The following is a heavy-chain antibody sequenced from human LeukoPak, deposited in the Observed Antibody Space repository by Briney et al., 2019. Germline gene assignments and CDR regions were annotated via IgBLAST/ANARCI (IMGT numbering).Heavy chain of an antibody. Sequence: ASVRVSCKASGYTFTSFGISWVRQAPGQGLEWMGWIGAYNGNTKYGQKLQGRVTMTTDTSTSTAYMELRSLRSDDAAVYYCARDQMNIAAAGAYFDYWGQGTLVTVSS. D-gene: IGHD6-13*01. CDR1: GYTFTSFG. CDR3: ARDQMNIAAAGAYFDY. V-gene: IGHV1-18*01. CDR2: IGAYNGNT. J-gene: IGHJ4*02.